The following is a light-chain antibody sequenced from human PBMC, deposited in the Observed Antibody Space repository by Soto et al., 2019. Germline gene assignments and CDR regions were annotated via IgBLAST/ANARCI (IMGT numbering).Light chain of an antibody. CDR3: ETWYSNTHV. J-gene: IGLJ3*02. V-gene: IGLV4-60*02. Sequence: QSVLTQSSSASASLGSSVKLTCTLSSGHSSYIIAWHQQQPGKAPRYLMKLEGSGSYNKGSGVPDRFSGSSSGADRYLTISNLQFEDEADYYCETWYSNTHVFGGGTKLTVL. CDR1: SGHSSYI. CDR2: LEGSGSY.